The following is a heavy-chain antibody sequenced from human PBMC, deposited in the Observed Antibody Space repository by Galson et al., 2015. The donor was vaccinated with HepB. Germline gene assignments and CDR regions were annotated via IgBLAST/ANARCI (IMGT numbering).Heavy chain of an antibody. CDR3: AREGETTVTTLDH. J-gene: IGHJ4*02. CDR1: GYTFTSYA. Sequence: SVKVSCKASGYTFTSYAMHWVRQAPGQRLEWMGWINAGNGNTKYSQKFQGRVTITRDTSASTAYMELSSLRSEDTAVYYCAREGETTVTTLDHWGQGTLVTVSS. D-gene: IGHD4-17*01. V-gene: IGHV1-3*01. CDR2: INAGNGNT.